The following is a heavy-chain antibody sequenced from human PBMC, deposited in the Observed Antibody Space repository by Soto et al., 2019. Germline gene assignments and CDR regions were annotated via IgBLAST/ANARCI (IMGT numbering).Heavy chain of an antibody. CDR1: GFTFSXSS. J-gene: IGHJ4*02. V-gene: IGHV3-21*05. CDR3: AREPASFSGSYSRVVDY. CDR2: ISSSSSYI. Sequence: EVQLVXSGGXLVKPGXXLRLXCAASGFTFSXSSMNWVRQAPGXXXXXXXYISSSSSYIYYADSVKGRFTISRDNAKNSLYLQMNSLSAEDTAVYYCAREPASFSGSYSRVVDYWGQGTLVTVSS. D-gene: IGHD3-10*01.